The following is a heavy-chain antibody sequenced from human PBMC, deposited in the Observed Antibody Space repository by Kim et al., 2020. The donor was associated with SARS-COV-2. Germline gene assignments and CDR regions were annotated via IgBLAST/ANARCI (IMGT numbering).Heavy chain of an antibody. J-gene: IGHJ3*02. V-gene: IGHV3-23*01. CDR3: AKTLNRLSKRWHAFDI. Sequence: SVKGRFTISRDNTKNTLYLQMNSLRAEDTAVYYCAKTLNRLSKRWHAFDIWGQGTMVTVSS.